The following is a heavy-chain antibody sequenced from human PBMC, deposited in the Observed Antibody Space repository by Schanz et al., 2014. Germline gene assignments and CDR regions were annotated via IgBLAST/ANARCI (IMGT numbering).Heavy chain of an antibody. CDR3: AKDLISGWSGFDY. CDR1: GFKFTDYA. J-gene: IGHJ4*02. D-gene: IGHD6-19*01. V-gene: IGHV3-23*01. CDR2: ISGSSENT. Sequence: EMQLLESGGGLAQPGGSLRLSCAASGFKFTDYAMTWVRQAPGKGLEWVATISGSSENTYYADSVKGRFTISRDNSKNTLYLLMNSLRAEDTAVYYCAKDLISGWSGFDYWGQGTLVTVSS.